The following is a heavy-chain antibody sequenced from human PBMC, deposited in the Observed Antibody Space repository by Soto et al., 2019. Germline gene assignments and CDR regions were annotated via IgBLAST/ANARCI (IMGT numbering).Heavy chain of an antibody. J-gene: IGHJ4*02. CDR2: ISSSSSYI. CDR3: ARDFTVTTGTFDY. CDR1: GFTFSSYS. V-gene: IGHV3-21*01. D-gene: IGHD4-17*01. Sequence: EVQLVESGGGLVKPGGSLRLSCAASGFTFSSYSMNWVRQAPGKGLEWVSSISSSSSYIYYADSVKGRFTISRDNAKNSLYLQMHSLRAEDTAVYYCARDFTVTTGTFDYWGQGTLVTVSS.